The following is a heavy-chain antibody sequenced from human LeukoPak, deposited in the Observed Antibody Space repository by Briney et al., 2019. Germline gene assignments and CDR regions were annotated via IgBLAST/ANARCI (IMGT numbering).Heavy chain of an antibody. D-gene: IGHD2/OR15-2a*01. CDR1: GFIFSDYW. CDR3: TVIVTGS. J-gene: IGHJ5*02. Sequence: GGSLRLSCAASGFIFSDYWTYWVRQAPGKGLVWVSRISGDGSRTNYADSVKGRFTISRDNAKNTLYLQMNSLRVEDPAVYYCTVIVTGSWGQGTLVTVSS. V-gene: IGHV3-74*01. CDR2: ISGDGSRT.